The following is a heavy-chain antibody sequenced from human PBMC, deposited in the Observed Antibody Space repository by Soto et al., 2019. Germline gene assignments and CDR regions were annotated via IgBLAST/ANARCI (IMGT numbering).Heavy chain of an antibody. CDR3: ARDGRYYIMASC. J-gene: IGHJ4*02. Sequence: PGGSLRLSCAASGFIFSDYWMSWVRQAPGKGLEWVANIKPDGSEKNYVDSVKGRFTISRDNAKNSLCLQMNSLRDEDTALYYCARDGRYYIMASCWGQGTLVTVSS. CDR2: IKPDGSEK. V-gene: IGHV3-7*01. D-gene: IGHD5-12*01. CDR1: GFIFSDYW.